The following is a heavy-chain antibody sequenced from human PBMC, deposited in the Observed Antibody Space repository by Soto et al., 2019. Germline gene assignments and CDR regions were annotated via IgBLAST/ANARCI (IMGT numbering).Heavy chain of an antibody. CDR3: ARSVEIVATPFPARSYYYYGMDV. J-gene: IGHJ6*02. CDR1: GFTFSSYA. Sequence: QVQLVESGGGVVQPGRSLRLSCAASGFTFSSYAMHWVRQAPGRGLEWVAVISYDGSNKYYADSVKGRFTISRDNSKNTLYLQRTSLRAEDTAVYYCARSVEIVATPFPARSYYYYGMDVWGQWTSVTVSS. D-gene: IGHD5-12*01. V-gene: IGHV3-30-3*01. CDR2: ISYDGSNK.